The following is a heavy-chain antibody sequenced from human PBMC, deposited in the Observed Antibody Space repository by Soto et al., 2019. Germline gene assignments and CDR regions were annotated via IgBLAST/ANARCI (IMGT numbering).Heavy chain of an antibody. J-gene: IGHJ4*02. CDR3: SKGGRLQQNHY. Sequence: GRSLRLSCAASGFNFSTFAMSCIRQAPGKGLDWVSTIDDSGTTTYYADSVKGRFTISRDNSKNTLYLEMNGLRAEDTALYYCSKGGRLQQNHYWGQGTLVTVSP. V-gene: IGHV3-23*01. D-gene: IGHD6-25*01. CDR2: IDDSGTTT. CDR1: GFNFSTFA.